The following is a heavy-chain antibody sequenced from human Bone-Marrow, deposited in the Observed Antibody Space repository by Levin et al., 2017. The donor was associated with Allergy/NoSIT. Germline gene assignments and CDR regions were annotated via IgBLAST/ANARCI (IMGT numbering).Heavy chain of an antibody. Sequence: SQTLSLTCTVSGGSISSSSYYWGWIRQPPGKGLEWIGSIYYSGSTYYNPSLKSRVTISVDTSKNQFSLKLSSVTAADTAVYYCARSTVTYHLYYFDYWGQGTLVTVSS. CDR2: IYYSGST. CDR1: GGSISSSSYY. J-gene: IGHJ4*02. D-gene: IGHD4-17*01. CDR3: ARSTVTYHLYYFDY. V-gene: IGHV4-39*01.